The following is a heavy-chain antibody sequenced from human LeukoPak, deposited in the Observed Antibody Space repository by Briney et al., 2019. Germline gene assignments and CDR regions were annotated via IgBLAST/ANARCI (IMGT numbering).Heavy chain of an antibody. CDR1: GGSFSGYY. Sequence: SETLSLTCAVYGGSFSGYYWSWIRQPPGKGLEWIGEINHSGSTNYNPSLKSRVTISVDTSKNQFSLKLSSVTAADTAVYYCARGRYSYGYPYYFDYWGQGTLVTVSS. V-gene: IGHV4-34*01. J-gene: IGHJ4*02. CDR3: ARGRYSYGYPYYFDY. D-gene: IGHD5-18*01. CDR2: INHSGST.